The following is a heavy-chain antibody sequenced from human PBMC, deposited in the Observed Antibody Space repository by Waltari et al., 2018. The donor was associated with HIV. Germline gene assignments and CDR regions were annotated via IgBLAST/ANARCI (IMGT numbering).Heavy chain of an antibody. CDR1: GASVTSGDYY. V-gene: IGHV4-39*01. J-gene: IGHJ6*02. Sequence: LRLQESGPRLVKPSATLSLTCSVSGASVTSGDYYWAWIRQPPGKGLEWVGSLYYSGTTCYNPSLSSRVTISMDSSMNQLSLRLTSVTVADSAIYYCATVTSMAHYALDVWGRGTTVTVSS. D-gene: IGHD5-18*01. CDR2: LYYSGTT. CDR3: ATVTSMAHYALDV.